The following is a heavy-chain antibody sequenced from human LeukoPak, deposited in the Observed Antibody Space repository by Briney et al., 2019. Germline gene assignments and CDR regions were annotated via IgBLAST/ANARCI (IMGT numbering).Heavy chain of an antibody. CDR3: ARNWLRWRGNYYYYYGMDV. V-gene: IGHV5-51*01. CDR2: IYPGDSDT. J-gene: IGHJ6*02. Sequence: GESLQISCKGSGYSFTSYWIGWVRQMPGKGLEWMGIIYPGDSDTRYSPSFQGQVTISADKSISTAYLQWSSLKASDTAMYYCARNWLRWRGNYYYYYGMDVWGQGTTVTVSS. CDR1: GYSFTSYW. D-gene: IGHD5-12*01.